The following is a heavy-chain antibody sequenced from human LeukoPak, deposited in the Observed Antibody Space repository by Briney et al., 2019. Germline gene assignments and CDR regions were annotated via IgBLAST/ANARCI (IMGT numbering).Heavy chain of an antibody. CDR3: ARHVVRSGGPGDYYYYYMDV. V-gene: IGHV4-39*01. CDR1: GGSISSSSYY. J-gene: IGHJ6*03. D-gene: IGHD2-15*01. Sequence: SETLSLTCTVSGGSISSSSYYWGWIRQPPGKGLEWVGSIYYSGSTYYNPSLKSRVTISVDTSKNQFSLKLSSVTAADTAVYYCARHVVRSGGPGDYYYYYMDVWGKGTTVTISS. CDR2: IYYSGST.